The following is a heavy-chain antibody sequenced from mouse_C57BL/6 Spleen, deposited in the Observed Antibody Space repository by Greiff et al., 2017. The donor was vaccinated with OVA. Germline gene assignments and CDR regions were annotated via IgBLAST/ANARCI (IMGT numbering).Heavy chain of an antibody. J-gene: IGHJ1*03. V-gene: IGHV1-64*01. CDR2: IHPNSGST. CDR1: GYTFTSYW. Sequence: QVQLQQPGAELVKPGASVKLSCKASGYTFTSYWMHWVKQRPGQGLEWIGMIHPNSGSTNYNEKFKSKATLTVDKSSSTAYMQLSSLTSEDSAVYYGARSRATTPTVDFDVWGTGTTVTVSS. D-gene: IGHD1-1*01. CDR3: ARSRATTPTVDFDV.